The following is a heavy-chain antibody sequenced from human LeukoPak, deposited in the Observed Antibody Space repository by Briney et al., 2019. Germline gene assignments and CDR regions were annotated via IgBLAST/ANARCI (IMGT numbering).Heavy chain of an antibody. J-gene: IGHJ4*01. CDR3: AMDLRGGAAGLEGADF. D-gene: IGHD6-13*01. V-gene: IGHV1-24*01. Sequence: ASVKVSCKVSGYTLTELSMHWVRQAPGKGLEWMGGFDPEDGETIYAQKFQGRVTMTEDTSTDTAYMELSSLRSEDTAVYYCAMDLRGGAAGLEGADFWGRGTQVTVSS. CDR1: GYTLTELS. CDR2: FDPEDGET.